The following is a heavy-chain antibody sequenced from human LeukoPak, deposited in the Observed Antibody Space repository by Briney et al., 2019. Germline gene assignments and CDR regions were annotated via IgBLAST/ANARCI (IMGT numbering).Heavy chain of an antibody. V-gene: IGHV3-30*04. Sequence: GRSLRLSCAASGFTFSSYAMHWVRQAPGKGLEWVAVISYDGSNKYYADSVKGRFTISRDNSKNTLFLQMNSLRAEDTAVYYCAKGSVPVVAMNAFEIWGQGTMVTVSS. D-gene: IGHD2-2*01. CDR3: AKGSVPVVAMNAFEI. J-gene: IGHJ3*02. CDR2: ISYDGSNK. CDR1: GFTFSSYA.